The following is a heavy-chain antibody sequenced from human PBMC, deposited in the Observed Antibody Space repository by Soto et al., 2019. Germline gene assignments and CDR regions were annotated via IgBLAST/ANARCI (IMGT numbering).Heavy chain of an antibody. D-gene: IGHD3-10*01. CDR3: ARAHYGSGAFDY. Sequence: GGSLRLSCAASGFTFSSYDMHWVRQATGKGLEWVSAIGTAGDTYYPGSVKGRFTISRENAKNSLYLQMNSLRAEDTAVYYCARAHYGSGAFDYWGQGTLVTVS. J-gene: IGHJ4*02. V-gene: IGHV3-13*01. CDR2: IGTAGDT. CDR1: GFTFSSYD.